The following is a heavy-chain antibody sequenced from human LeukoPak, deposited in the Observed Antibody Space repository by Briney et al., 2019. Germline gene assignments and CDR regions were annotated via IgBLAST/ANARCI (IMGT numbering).Heavy chain of an antibody. CDR1: GYTFTSYG. Sequence: ASVKVSCKASGYTFTSYGISWVRQAPGQGLEWMGWISAYNGNTNYAQKLQGRVTMTTDTSTSTAYMELRSLRSDDTAVYYCARDALYYDSSGYGYDAFDTWGQGTMVTVSS. CDR3: ARDALYYDSSGYGYDAFDT. D-gene: IGHD3-22*01. J-gene: IGHJ3*02. V-gene: IGHV1-18*01. CDR2: ISAYNGNT.